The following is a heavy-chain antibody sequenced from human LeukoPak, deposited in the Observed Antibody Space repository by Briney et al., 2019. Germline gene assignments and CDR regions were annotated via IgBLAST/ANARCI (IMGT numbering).Heavy chain of an antibody. J-gene: IGHJ4*02. CDR1: GFTFSFYS. CDR2: ISSSGSNI. CDR3: ARDYDSSGFYDY. D-gene: IGHD3-22*01. V-gene: IGHV3-21*01. Sequence: GGSLRLSCAASGFTFSFYSMNWVRQAPGKGLEWVSSISSSGSNIYYADSVKGRFTISRDNAKNSLYLQMNSLRAEDTAVYYCARDYDSSGFYDYWGQGTLVTVSS.